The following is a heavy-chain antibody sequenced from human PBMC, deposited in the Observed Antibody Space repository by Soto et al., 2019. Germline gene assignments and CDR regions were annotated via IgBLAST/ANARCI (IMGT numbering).Heavy chain of an antibody. CDR2: ISSSSSTI. Sequence: EVQLVESGGGLVQPGGSLRLSCAASGFTFSSYSMNWVHQAPGKGLEWVSYISSSSSTIYYADSVKGRFTISRDNAKNSLYLQMNSLRAEDTAVYYCARALGDYYYYMDVWGKGTTVTVSS. J-gene: IGHJ6*03. D-gene: IGHD3-10*01. CDR3: ARALGDYYYYMDV. CDR1: GFTFSSYS. V-gene: IGHV3-48*01.